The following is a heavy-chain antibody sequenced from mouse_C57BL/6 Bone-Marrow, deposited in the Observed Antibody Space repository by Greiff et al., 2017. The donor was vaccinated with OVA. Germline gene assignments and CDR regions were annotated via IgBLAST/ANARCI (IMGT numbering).Heavy chain of an antibody. D-gene: IGHD1-1*01. CDR1: GYTFTSYW. V-gene: IGHV1-55*01. Sequence: QVQLQQPGAELVKPGASVKMSCKASGYTFTSYWITWVKQRPGQGLEWIGDIYPGSGSTNYNEKFKSKATLTVDTSSSTAYMQLSSLTSADSAVYYCARRYYGSSYCYFDVWCTGTTVTVSS. J-gene: IGHJ1*03. CDR2: IYPGSGST. CDR3: ARRYYGSSYCYFDV.